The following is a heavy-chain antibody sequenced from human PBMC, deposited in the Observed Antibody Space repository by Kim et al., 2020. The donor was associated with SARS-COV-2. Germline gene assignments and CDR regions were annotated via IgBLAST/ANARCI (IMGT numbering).Heavy chain of an antibody. CDR3: MKGGWGWIWDH. D-gene: IGHD2-2*03. J-gene: IGHJ4*02. CDR1: GFTFIGHA. Sequence: GGSLRLSCTTSGFTFIGHAMSWVRQAPGQGLEWVSSIDGSDGTTYYVDSVKGLFTISRDDAKNTLYLQMRALRADDTATYYCMKGGWGWIWDHWGQGTLV. V-gene: IGHV3-23*01. CDR2: IDGSDGTT.